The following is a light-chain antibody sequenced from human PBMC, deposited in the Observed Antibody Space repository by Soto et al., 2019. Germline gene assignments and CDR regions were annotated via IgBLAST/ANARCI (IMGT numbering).Light chain of an antibody. CDR1: EKINKW. J-gene: IGKJ1*01. V-gene: IGKV1-5*01. CDR2: DAS. Sequence: DIQMTQSPSTLSASVGDRVTITCRASEKINKWLAWYQQKPGKAPKLLISDASSLDSGVPSRFSGSGSGTEFTLTISSLQPDDFATYYCQQCNSYPWTFGQGTKVDIK. CDR3: QQCNSYPWT.